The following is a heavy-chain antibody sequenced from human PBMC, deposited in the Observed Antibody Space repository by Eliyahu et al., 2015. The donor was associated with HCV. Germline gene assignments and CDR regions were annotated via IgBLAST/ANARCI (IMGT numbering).Heavy chain of an antibody. V-gene: IGHV3-7*01. CDR2: IKQDGSEK. D-gene: IGHD1-26*01. J-gene: IGHJ4*02. Sequence: EVQLVESGGGLVQPGGSLRLCCAASXXPFXSXWMSWVRQAPGKGXEWVANIKQDGSEKYYVDXVKGRFTISRDNAKNSLYLQMNSLRAEDTAVYYCARGRQVVGATNGGFDYWGQGTLVTVSS. CDR1: XXPFXSXW. CDR3: ARGRQVVGATNGGFDY.